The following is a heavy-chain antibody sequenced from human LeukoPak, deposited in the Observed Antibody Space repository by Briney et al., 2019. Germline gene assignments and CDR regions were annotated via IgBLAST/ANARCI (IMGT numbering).Heavy chain of an antibody. D-gene: IGHD5-24*01. V-gene: IGHV4-4*07. J-gene: IGHJ2*01. CDR3: ARWAHSVTYKCWFFDL. Sequence: SANLSLTCSVSGSSFGTFYWSWTRQPAGKGLEWLGRIFSSGNANYNPSLKSRLTMSVDTSKNEFSLRLNSVSLADTAVYFCARWAHSVTYKCWFFDLWGRGTLVTVSS. CDR1: GSSFGTFY. CDR2: IFSSGNA.